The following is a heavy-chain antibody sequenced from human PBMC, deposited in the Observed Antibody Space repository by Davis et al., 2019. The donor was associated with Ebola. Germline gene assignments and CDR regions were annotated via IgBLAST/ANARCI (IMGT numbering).Heavy chain of an antibody. J-gene: IGHJ4*02. CDR2: IKSKTDGGTT. V-gene: IGHV3-15*01. CDR3: TTESFWFGELTKGGLFDY. Sequence: GESLKISCAASGFTFSNAWMSWVRQAPGKGLEWVGRIKSKTDGGTTDYAAPVKGRFTISRDDSKNTLYLQMNSLKTEDTAVYYCTTESFWFGELTKGGLFDYWGQGTLVTVSS. D-gene: IGHD3-10*01. CDR1: GFTFSNAW.